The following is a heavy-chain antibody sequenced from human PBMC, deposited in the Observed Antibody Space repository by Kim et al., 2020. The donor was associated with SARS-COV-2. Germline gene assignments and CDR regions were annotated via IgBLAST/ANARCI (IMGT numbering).Heavy chain of an antibody. J-gene: IGHJ5*02. V-gene: IGHV3-23*01. CDR3: AKGKHGEGNNWFDP. Sequence: ADSVEGRFTISRDNPKNTLYLQMNGLRAEDTAVYYCAKGKHGEGNNWFDPWGQGTLVTVSA.